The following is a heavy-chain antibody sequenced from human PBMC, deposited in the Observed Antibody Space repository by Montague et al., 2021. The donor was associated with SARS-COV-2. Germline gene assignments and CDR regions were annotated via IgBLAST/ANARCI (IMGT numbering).Heavy chain of an antibody. J-gene: IGHJ6*02. V-gene: IGHV3-30*04. CDR1: KFTFSSYA. CDR2: ISYDGSNK. Sequence: SLRLSCAASKFTFSSYAMHLVRQAPGKGLEWVAAISYDGSNKYYVDSVKGRFTISRDNSKNTLYLQMNSLRAEDTAMYYFAREKIWFGEFRWLYGMDVWGQGTTVTVSS. CDR3: AREKIWFGEFRWLYGMDV. D-gene: IGHD3-10*01.